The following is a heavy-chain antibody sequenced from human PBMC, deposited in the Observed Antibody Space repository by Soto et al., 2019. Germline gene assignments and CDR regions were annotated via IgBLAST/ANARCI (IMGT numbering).Heavy chain of an antibody. V-gene: IGHV3-43D*04. D-gene: IGHD3-3*01. CDR2: ISWDGGST. CDR1: GFTFDDYA. J-gene: IGHJ6*02. Sequence: GGSLRLSCAASGFTFDDYAMHWVRQAPGKGLEWVSLISWDGGSTYYADSVKGRFTISRDNSKNSLYLQMNSLRAEDTALYYCAKDISSRLRFLEWISRRDYYYYYGMDVWGQGTTVTVSS. CDR3: AKDISSRLRFLEWISRRDYYYYYGMDV.